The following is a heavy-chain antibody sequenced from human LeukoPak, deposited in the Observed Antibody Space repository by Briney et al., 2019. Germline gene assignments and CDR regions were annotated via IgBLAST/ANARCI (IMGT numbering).Heavy chain of an antibody. V-gene: IGHV3-7*01. CDR2: MNLDGSEK. CDR3: ARDARVVLDY. D-gene: IGHD3-3*02. CDR1: GFTFSSYW. J-gene: IGHJ4*02. Sequence: GGSLRLSCTASGFTFSSYWMSWVRQAPGKGLEWVANMNLDGSEKYYVNSVKGRFTISRDSAKNSLFLQINSLRAEDTAVYYCARDARVVLDYWGLGTLVTVSS.